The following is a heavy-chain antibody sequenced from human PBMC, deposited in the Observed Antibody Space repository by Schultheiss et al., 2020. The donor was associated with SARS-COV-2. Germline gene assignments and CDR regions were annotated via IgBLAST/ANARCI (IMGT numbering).Heavy chain of an antibody. CDR3: ARGVGGVVVVAATPGPSDAFDI. Sequence: GGSLRLSCAASGFTVSSNYMSWVRQAPGKGLEWVSVIYSGGSTYYADSVKGRFTISRDNSKNTLYLQMNSLRAEDTAVYYCARGVGGVVVVAATPGPSDAFDIWGQGTMVTVSS. J-gene: IGHJ3*02. D-gene: IGHD2-15*01. V-gene: IGHV3-66*02. CDR1: GFTVSSNY. CDR2: IYSGGST.